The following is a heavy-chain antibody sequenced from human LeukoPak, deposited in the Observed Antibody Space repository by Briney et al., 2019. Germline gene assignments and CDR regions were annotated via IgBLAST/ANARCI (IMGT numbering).Heavy chain of an antibody. J-gene: IGHJ4*02. D-gene: IGHD5-24*01. Sequence: GGSLRLSCAASGFTFSSYSMNWVRQAPGKGLEWVSSISSSSGYIYYADSVKGRFTISRDNAKNSLYLQMNSLRAEDTAVYYCARRPRRDGYHHFDYWGQGTLVTVSS. CDR1: GFTFSSYS. V-gene: IGHV3-21*01. CDR3: ARRPRRDGYHHFDY. CDR2: ISSSSGYI.